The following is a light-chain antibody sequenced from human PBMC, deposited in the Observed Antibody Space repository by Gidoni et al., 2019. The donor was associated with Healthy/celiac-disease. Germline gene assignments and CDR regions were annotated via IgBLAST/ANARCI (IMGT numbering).Light chain of an antibody. Sequence: QSVLTQQPSVSGAPGQRVPISCTGSSSNIGAGYDVHGYQQLPGTAPKLLIYGNTNRPSGVPDRFSGSKSGSSASLAITGLQAEDEADYYCQSYDSSLSGSYVFGTGTKVTVL. V-gene: IGLV1-40*01. J-gene: IGLJ1*01. CDR3: QSYDSSLSGSYV. CDR1: SSNIGAGYD. CDR2: GNT.